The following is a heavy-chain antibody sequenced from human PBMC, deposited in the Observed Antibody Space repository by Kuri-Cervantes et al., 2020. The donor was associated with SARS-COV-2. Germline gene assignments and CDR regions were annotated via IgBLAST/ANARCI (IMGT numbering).Heavy chain of an antibody. CDR2: ISGSGSYI. J-gene: IGHJ4*02. D-gene: IGHD3-22*01. CDR1: GFTFSGYT. Sequence: GGSLRLACVGTGFTFSGYTMNWVRQAPGKAPQWVSSISGSGSYIYYADSVKGRFTISRDSAKNSLYLQMNSLRAEDTAVYYCCVVSGYWGQGTLVTVSS. V-gene: IGHV3-21*01. CDR3: CVVSGY.